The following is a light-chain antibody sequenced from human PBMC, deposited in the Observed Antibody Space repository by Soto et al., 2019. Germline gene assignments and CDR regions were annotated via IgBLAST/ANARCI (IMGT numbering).Light chain of an antibody. CDR3: QQYGSSPPYT. CDR1: QIVSSSY. Sequence: EIVLTQSPGTLSLCPGERATLSCRASQIVSSSYLAWYQQKPGQAPSLLIYGASSRATGIPDRFSGSGSGTDFTLTISRLEPEDFAVYYCQQYGSSPPYTFGQGTKLEIK. CDR2: GAS. J-gene: IGKJ2*01. V-gene: IGKV3-20*01.